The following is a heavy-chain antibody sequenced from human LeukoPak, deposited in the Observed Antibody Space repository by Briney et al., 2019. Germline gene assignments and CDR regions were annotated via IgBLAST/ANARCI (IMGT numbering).Heavy chain of an antibody. V-gene: IGHV4-31*03. Sequence: SETLSLTCTVSGGSISSGGYYWSWIRQHPGKGLEWIGYIYYSGSTYYNPSLKSRVTISVDRSKNQFSLKLSSVTAADTAVYYCARETKSYGMDVWGQGTTVTVSS. CDR3: ARETKSYGMDV. J-gene: IGHJ6*02. D-gene: IGHD1-14*01. CDR1: GGSISSGGYY. CDR2: IYYSGST.